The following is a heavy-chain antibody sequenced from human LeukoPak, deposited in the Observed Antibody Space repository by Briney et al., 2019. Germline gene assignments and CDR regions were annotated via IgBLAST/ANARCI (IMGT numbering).Heavy chain of an antibody. CDR2: ISSSSSYI. D-gene: IGHD3-10*02. Sequence: PGGSLRLSCAASGFTFSSYSMNWVRQAPGKGLEWVSSISSSSSYIYYADSVKGRFTISRDNAKNSLYLQMNSLRAEDTAVYYCARLPVVPNDAFDIWGQGTMVTVSS. CDR3: ARLPVVPNDAFDI. V-gene: IGHV3-21*01. J-gene: IGHJ3*02. CDR1: GFTFSSYS.